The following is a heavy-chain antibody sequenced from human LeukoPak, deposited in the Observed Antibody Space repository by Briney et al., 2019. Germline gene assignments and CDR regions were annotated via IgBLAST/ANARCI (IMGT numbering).Heavy chain of an antibody. D-gene: IGHD5-18*01. CDR3: ARGQKYRNGYTVTELGSGYFDY. J-gene: IGHJ4*02. Sequence: LGTLSLTPTVSRGSLCVYTSSAVWQSPGEGVWSSLHIYLSGGANYNPSHKRRATISVDTSKNQFSLTLSSVTAADTAVYYCARGQKYRNGYTVTELGSGYFDYWDQGTLVTVSS. CDR1: RGSLCVYT. V-gene: IGHV4-59*01. CDR2: IYLSGGA.